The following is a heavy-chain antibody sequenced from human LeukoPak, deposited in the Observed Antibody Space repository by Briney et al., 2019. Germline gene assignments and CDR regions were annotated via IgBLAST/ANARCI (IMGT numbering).Heavy chain of an antibody. D-gene: IGHD1-1*01. J-gene: IGHJ3*01. CDR1: GDSVSTSSVA. Sequence: SQTLSLTCATSGDSVSTSSVAWNWIRQSPSRSLEWLGRTYYRSKWNNDYAVSVKSRIIINPDTSKNQFSLQLNSVTPEDTAVYYCARYNWNGGRAFDVWGQGTMVTVSS. CDR3: ARYNWNGGRAFDV. CDR2: TYYRSKWNN. V-gene: IGHV6-1*01.